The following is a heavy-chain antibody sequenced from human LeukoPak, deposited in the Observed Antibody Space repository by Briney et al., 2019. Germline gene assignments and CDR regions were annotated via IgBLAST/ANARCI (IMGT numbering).Heavy chain of an antibody. Sequence: SETLSLTCAVFGGSFSGYYWIWIRQPPGKGLEWIGGIYHSGSTNYNPSLKSRVTISVDTSKNQFSLKLSSVTAADTAVYYCARATHSSWYYFDYWGQGTLVTVSS. D-gene: IGHD6-13*01. CDR3: ARATHSSWYYFDY. J-gene: IGHJ4*02. V-gene: IGHV4-34*01. CDR1: GGSFSGYY. CDR2: IYHSGST.